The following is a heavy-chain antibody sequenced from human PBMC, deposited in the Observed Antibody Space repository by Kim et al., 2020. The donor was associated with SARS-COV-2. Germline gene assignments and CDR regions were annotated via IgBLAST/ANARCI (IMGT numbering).Heavy chain of an antibody. CDR2: ISYDGSNK. D-gene: IGHD3-10*01. CDR3: ARDSMVRGGIIVGYFDL. CDR1: GFTFSSYA. J-gene: IGHJ2*01. Sequence: GGSLRLSCAASGFTFSSYAMHWVRQAPGKGLEWVAVISYDGSNKYYADSVKGRFTISRDNSKNTLYLQMNSLRAEDTAVYYCARDSMVRGGIIVGYFDLWGRGTLVTVSS. V-gene: IGHV3-30*04.